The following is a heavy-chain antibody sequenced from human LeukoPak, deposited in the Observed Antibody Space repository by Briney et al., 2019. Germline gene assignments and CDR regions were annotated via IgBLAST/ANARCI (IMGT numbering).Heavy chain of an antibody. CDR1: GGSISSSSYY. Sequence: PSETLSLTCTVSGGSISSSSYYWGWIRQPPGKGLEWIGSIYYSGSTNYNPSLKSRVTISVDTSKNQFSLKLSSVTAADTAVYYCARKGLLWFPYRDWGQGTLVTVSS. CDR2: IYYSGST. V-gene: IGHV4-39*07. J-gene: IGHJ4*02. CDR3: ARKGLLWFPYRD. D-gene: IGHD3-10*01.